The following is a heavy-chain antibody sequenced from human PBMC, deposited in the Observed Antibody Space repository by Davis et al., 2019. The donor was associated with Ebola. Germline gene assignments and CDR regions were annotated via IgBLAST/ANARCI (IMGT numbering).Heavy chain of an antibody. CDR1: GFTFSSYE. CDR2: ISDSGSIT. Sequence: GGSLRLSCAASGFTFSSYEMNWVRQAPGKGLEWFSYISDSGSITYYTDSVKGRFTISRDNAKNSLYLQMNTLRVEDTAIYYCVPGTWIRGQGTLVTVSS. V-gene: IGHV3-48*03. CDR3: VPGTWI. J-gene: IGHJ4*02. D-gene: IGHD5-18*01.